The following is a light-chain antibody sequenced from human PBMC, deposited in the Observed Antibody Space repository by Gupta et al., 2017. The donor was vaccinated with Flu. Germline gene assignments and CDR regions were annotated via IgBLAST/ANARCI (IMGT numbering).Light chain of an antibody. CDR3: QQDGNSPFT. CDR2: DAS. J-gene: IGKJ2*01. CDR1: QSFTRTY. V-gene: IGKV3-20*01. Sequence: EIVLTQSPGTLSLSPGERATLSCRASQSFTRTYLVWYQQMPGQAPRLLIDDASRRASGIPDRFRGSGSGTDFTLTISRLEHEDFAVYYCQQDGNSPFTFGQGTKLELK.